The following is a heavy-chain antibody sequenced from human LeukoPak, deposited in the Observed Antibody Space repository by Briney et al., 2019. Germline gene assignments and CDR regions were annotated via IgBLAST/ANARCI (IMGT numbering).Heavy chain of an antibody. D-gene: IGHD5-18*01. CDR2: IYYSGST. CDR1: GGSISSSNYY. V-gene: IGHV4-39*01. J-gene: IGHJ3*02. Sequence: SETLSLTCTVSGGSISSSNYYWGWIRQPPWKGLEWVGTIYYSGSTYYNPSLKSRVTISADTSKNQFSLKLSSVTAADTAVYYCARPDQRGYTYGYSAFDIWGQGTMVTVSS. CDR3: ARPDQRGYTYGYSAFDI.